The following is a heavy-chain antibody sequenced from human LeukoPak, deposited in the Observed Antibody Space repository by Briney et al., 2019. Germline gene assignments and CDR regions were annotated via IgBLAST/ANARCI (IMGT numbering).Heavy chain of an antibody. CDR2: IIPIFGTA. CDR1: GGTFSSYA. CDR3: AFSPPRYNWFDP. Sequence: SVKVPCKASGGTFSSYAISWVRQAPGQGLEWMGGIIPIFGTANYAQKFQGRVTITADESTSTAYMELSSLRSEDTAVYYCAFSPPRYNWFDPWGQGTLVTVSS. V-gene: IGHV1-69*13. J-gene: IGHJ5*02.